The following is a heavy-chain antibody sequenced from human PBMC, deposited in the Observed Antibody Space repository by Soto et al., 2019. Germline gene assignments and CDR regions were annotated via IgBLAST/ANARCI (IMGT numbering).Heavy chain of an antibody. Sequence: QVQLQQWGAGLLKPSETLSLTCAVYVGSFSGYAWSWIRQPPGKGLEWIGEINHRGSANYNPSLKSRVTISVDTSKTQFSLKLGSVTAADTAVYYCARGPYYDILTGYSDAFDIWGQGTMVTVSS. CDR3: ARGPYYDILTGYSDAFDI. CDR1: VGSFSGYA. CDR2: INHRGSA. D-gene: IGHD3-9*01. V-gene: IGHV4-34*01. J-gene: IGHJ3*02.